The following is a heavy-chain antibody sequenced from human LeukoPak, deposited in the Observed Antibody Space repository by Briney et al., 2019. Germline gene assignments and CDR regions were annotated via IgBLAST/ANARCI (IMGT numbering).Heavy chain of an antibody. Sequence: ASETLPLTCTVSGGSISSYYWSWIRQPPGKGLEWIGYIYYSGSTNYNPSLKSRVSMSGDTSKNQVSLKLRSVTAADTAVYYCARDPTTVTTIFDSWGQGTLVTVSS. CDR3: ARDPTTVTTIFDS. CDR2: IYYSGST. D-gene: IGHD4-17*01. CDR1: GGSISSYY. J-gene: IGHJ4*02. V-gene: IGHV4-59*12.